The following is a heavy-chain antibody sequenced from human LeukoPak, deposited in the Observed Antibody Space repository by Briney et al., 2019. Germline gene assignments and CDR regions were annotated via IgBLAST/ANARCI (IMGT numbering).Heavy chain of an antibody. CDR3: AKGVRGVIIPFGAFDI. J-gene: IGHJ3*02. V-gene: IGHV3-23*01. CDR1: GFTFSSYA. CDR2: ISGSGGST. D-gene: IGHD3-10*01. Sequence: GGSLRLSCAASGFTFSSYAMSWVRQAPGKGLEWVSAISGSGGSTYYADSVKGRFTISRDNSKNTLYLQMNSLRAEETAVYYCAKGVRGVIIPFGAFDIWGQGTMVTVSS.